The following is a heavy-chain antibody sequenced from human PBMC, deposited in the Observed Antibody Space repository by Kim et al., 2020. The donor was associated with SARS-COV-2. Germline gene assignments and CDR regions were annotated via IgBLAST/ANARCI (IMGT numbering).Heavy chain of an antibody. V-gene: IGHV3-20*01. CDR1: GFTFNDYG. CDR3: ARDLKGNRYYDSSRRWF. J-gene: IGHJ5*01. CDR2: IDWNGVST. D-gene: IGHD3-22*01. Sequence: GGSLRLSCAASGFTFNDYGMSWVRQPPGKGLEWVSGIDWNGVSTGYADSVKGRFTISRDNGKNSLYPQMNSLRAEDTALYHCARDLKGNRYYDSSRRWF.